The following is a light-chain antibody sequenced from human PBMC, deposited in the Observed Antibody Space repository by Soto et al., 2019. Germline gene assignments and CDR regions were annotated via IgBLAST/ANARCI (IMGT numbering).Light chain of an antibody. V-gene: IGKV3-15*01. Sequence: ILMTQNPATLSVSPGERATLSCRASQSVSSYLAWYQQKPGQPPRLLIYGASTRATGIPARFSGSGSGTDFTLTISSLQSEDFAVYYCQQYNNWPRTFGQGTKVDIK. CDR1: QSVSSY. CDR2: GAS. J-gene: IGKJ1*01. CDR3: QQYNNWPRT.